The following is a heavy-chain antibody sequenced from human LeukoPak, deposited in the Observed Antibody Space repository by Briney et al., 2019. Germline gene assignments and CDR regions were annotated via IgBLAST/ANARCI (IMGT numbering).Heavy chain of an antibody. D-gene: IGHD1-26*01. CDR1: GGSFSGYY. CDR2: INHSGST. CDR3: ARGYSGSFVY. J-gene: IGHJ4*02. Sequence: SETLSLTCAVYGGSFSGYYWSWIRQPPGKGLEWIGEINHSGSTNYNPSLKSRVTISLDTSKNQVSLKLSSVTAADTAVYYCARGYSGSFVYWGQGTLVTVSS. V-gene: IGHV4-34*01.